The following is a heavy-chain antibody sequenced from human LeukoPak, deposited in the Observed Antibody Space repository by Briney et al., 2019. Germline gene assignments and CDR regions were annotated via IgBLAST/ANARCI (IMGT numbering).Heavy chain of an antibody. CDR2: IQYDGSNE. CDR1: GFTFSSYG. D-gene: IGHD3-10*01. Sequence: GGSLRLSCAASGFTFSSYGMHWVRQAPGKWLEWVAYIQYDGSNEQYADSVKGRFSISRDSSKNILYLQMNSLRAEDTAVYYCARDLAYYGSGSYDAFDIWGQGTMVTVSS. V-gene: IGHV3-30*02. CDR3: ARDLAYYGSGSYDAFDI. J-gene: IGHJ3*02.